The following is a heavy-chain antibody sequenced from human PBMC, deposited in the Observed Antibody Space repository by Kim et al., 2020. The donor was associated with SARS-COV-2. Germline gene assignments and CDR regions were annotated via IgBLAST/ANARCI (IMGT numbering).Heavy chain of an antibody. D-gene: IGHD6-13*01. J-gene: IGHJ4*02. V-gene: IGHV3-30*18. CDR2: ISYDGSNK. Sequence: GGSLRLSCAASGFTFSSYGMHWVRQAPGKGLEWVVVISYDGSNKYYADSVKGRFNISRDNSKNTLYLQMNSLRAEDTAVYYCAKVAGAAATYYFDYWGQGTLVTVSS. CDR3: AKVAGAAATYYFDY. CDR1: GFTFSSYG.